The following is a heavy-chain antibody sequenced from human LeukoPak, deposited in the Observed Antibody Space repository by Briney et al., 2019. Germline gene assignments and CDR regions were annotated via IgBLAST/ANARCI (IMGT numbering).Heavy chain of an antibody. Sequence: GGSLRLSCAASGFTFSDYYMNWIRQAPGKGLEWVSYISSSGSTIYYADSVKGRFTISRDNAKNSLYLQMNSLRAEDTAVYYCARDFIILWFGEPWPYYFDYWGQGTLVTVSS. CDR3: ARDFIILWFGEPWPYYFDY. D-gene: IGHD3-10*01. CDR1: GFTFSDYY. CDR2: ISSSGSTI. J-gene: IGHJ4*02. V-gene: IGHV3-11*01.